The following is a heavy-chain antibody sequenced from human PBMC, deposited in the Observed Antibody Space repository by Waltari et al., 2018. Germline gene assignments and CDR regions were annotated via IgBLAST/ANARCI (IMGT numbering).Heavy chain of an antibody. CDR1: GGTFSSYA. CDR3: ARARGYNWNYFHLRDGMDV. CDR2: IIPIVGNA. Sequence: QVQLVQSGAEVKKPGSSVTVSCKASGGTFSSYAISWVRQAPGQGLEWMGGIIPIVGNANKAEKFQGRVTITTDESTSTAYMELSSLRSEDTAVYYCARARGYNWNYFHLRDGMDVWGQGTTVTVSS. J-gene: IGHJ6*02. V-gene: IGHV1-69*05. D-gene: IGHD1-7*01.